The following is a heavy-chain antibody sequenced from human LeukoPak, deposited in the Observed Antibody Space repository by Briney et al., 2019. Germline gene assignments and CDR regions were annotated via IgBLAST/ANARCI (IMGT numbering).Heavy chain of an antibody. D-gene: IGHD6-6*01. CDR2: IYYSGST. CDR1: GGSISSSSYY. CDR3: ARGVKIEYSSSSRNWYFDL. J-gene: IGHJ2*01. V-gene: IGHV4-39*01. Sequence: PSETLSLTCTVSGGSISSSSYYWGWIRQPPGKGLEWIGSIYYSGSTYYNPSLKSRVTISVDTSKNQFSLKLSSVTAADTAVYYCARGVKIEYSSSSRNWYFDLWGRGTLVTVSS.